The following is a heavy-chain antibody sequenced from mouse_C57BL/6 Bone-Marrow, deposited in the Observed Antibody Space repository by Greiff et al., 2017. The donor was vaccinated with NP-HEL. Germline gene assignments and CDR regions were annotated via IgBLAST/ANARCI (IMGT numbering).Heavy chain of an antibody. Sequence: QVQLQQPGAELVKPGASVKMSCKASGYTFTSYWITWVKQRPGQGLEWIGDIYPGSGSTNYNEKFKSKATLTVDTSSSTAYMQLSSLTPEDSAVYYCARGIYYDYRGFAYWGQGTLVTVSA. CDR2: IYPGSGST. CDR3: ARGIYYDYRGFAY. J-gene: IGHJ3*01. CDR1: GYTFTSYW. V-gene: IGHV1-55*01. D-gene: IGHD2-4*01.